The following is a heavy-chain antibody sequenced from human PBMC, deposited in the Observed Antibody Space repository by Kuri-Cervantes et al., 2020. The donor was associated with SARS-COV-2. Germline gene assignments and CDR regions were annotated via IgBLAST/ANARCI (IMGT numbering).Heavy chain of an antibody. CDR1: GGSISSHY. D-gene: IGHD4-23*01. Sequence: SETLSVTCTVSGGSISSHYWSWIRQPPGKGLEWIGYNYYSGSTNYNPSLKSRVTISVDASKNQFSLKLSSVTAADTAVYYCARDLGGSNYGGGDYWGQGTLVTVSS. J-gene: IGHJ4*02. CDR3: ARDLGGSNYGGGDY. CDR2: NYYSGST. V-gene: IGHV4-59*11.